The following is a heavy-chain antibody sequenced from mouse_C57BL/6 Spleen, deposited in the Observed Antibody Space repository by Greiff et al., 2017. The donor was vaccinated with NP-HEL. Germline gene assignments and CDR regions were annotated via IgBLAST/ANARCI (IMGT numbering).Heavy chain of an antibody. V-gene: IGHV5-4*01. CDR2: ISDGGSYT. CDR1: GFTFSSYA. J-gene: IGHJ1*03. D-gene: IGHD4-1*01. CDR3: ARDRETGTGYFDV. Sequence: EVQVVESGGGLVKPGGSLKLSCAASGFTFSSYALSWVRQTPEKRLEWVATISDGGSYTYYPDNVKGRFTISRDNAKNNLYLQMSHLKSEDTAMYDWARDRETGTGYFDVWGTGTTVTVSS.